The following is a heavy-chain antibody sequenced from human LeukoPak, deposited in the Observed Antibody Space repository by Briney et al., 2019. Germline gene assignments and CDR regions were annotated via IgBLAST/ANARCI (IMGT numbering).Heavy chain of an antibody. CDR2: ISGSGGST. V-gene: IGHV3-23*01. Sequence: GGSLRLSCAASGFTLSNYGMSWVRQAPGKGLEWVAGISGSGGSTNYADSVKGRFTISRDNPKNTLYLQMNCLRAEDTAVYFCAKRGVVIRVILVGFHKEAYYFDSWGQGALVIVSS. CDR3: AKRGVVIRVILVGFHKEAYYFDS. CDR1: GFTLSNYG. J-gene: IGHJ4*02. D-gene: IGHD3-22*01.